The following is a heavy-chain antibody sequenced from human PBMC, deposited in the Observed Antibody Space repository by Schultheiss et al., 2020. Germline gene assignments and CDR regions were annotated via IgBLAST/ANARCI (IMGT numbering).Heavy chain of an antibody. D-gene: IGHD4-23*01. Sequence: GESLKISCAASGFTFSSYAMHWVRQAPGKGLEWVAVISYDGSNKYYADSVKGRFTISRDNSKNTLYLQMNSLRAEDTAVYYCASGGGNSEYFQHWGQGTLVTVSS. CDR2: ISYDGSNK. CDR3: ASGGGNSEYFQH. CDR1: GFTFSSYA. J-gene: IGHJ1*01. V-gene: IGHV3-30-3*01.